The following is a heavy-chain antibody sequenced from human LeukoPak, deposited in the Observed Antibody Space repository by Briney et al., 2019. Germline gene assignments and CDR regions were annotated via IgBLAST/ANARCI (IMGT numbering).Heavy chain of an antibody. V-gene: IGHV3-21*01. D-gene: IGHD3-22*01. CDR2: ISSSSSYI. CDR1: GFTFSSYS. J-gene: IGHJ5*02. Sequence: GGSLRLSCAASGFTFSSYSMNWVRQAPGKGLEWVSSISSSSSYIYYADSVKGRFTISRDNAKTSLYLQMNSLRAEDTAVYYCARAHYYDSSGYYYDVTWGQGTLVTVSS. CDR3: ARAHYYDSSGYYYDVT.